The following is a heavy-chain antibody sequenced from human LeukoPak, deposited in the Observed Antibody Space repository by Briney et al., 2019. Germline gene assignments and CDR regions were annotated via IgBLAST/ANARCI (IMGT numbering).Heavy chain of an antibody. CDR2: ISGSGGST. Sequence: GGSLSLSCAASGFTFSSYGMSWVRQAPGKGLEWVSAISGSGGSTYYADSVKGRFTISRDNSKNTLYLQMNSLRAEDTAVYYCAKDVGSGWYYYYYMDVWGKGTTVTTSS. V-gene: IGHV3-23*01. CDR1: GFTFSSYG. CDR3: AKDVGSGWYYYYYMDV. J-gene: IGHJ6*03. D-gene: IGHD6-19*01.